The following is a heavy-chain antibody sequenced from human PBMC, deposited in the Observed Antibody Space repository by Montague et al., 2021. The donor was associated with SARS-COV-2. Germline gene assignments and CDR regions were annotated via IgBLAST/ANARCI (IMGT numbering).Heavy chain of an antibody. CDR2: TYHRSKWYN. CDR3: ARTSASSDY. CDR1: GDSVPRNSAA. D-gene: IGHD1-26*01. Sequence: CAISGDSVPRNSAAWNWIRQSPSRGLEWLGRTYHRSKWYNDYAGSVKSRITINPDTSKNQISLQLNSVTPEDTAVYYCARTSASSDYWGQGTLVTVPS. V-gene: IGHV6-1*01. J-gene: IGHJ4*02.